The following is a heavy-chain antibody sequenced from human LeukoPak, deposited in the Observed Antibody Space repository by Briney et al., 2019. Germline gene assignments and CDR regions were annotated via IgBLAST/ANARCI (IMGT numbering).Heavy chain of an antibody. CDR3: ARVPYYYDSSGYYSSVAYFDY. CDR2: ISSNGGRT. Sequence: PGGSLRLSCADSGFTFSSYAMHWVRQAPGKGLEYVSAISSNGGRTYYANSVKGRFTISRDNSKNTLYLQMGSLRAEDMAVYYCARVPYYYDSSGYYSSVAYFDYWGQGTLVTVSS. J-gene: IGHJ4*02. CDR1: GFTFSSYA. D-gene: IGHD3-22*01. V-gene: IGHV3-64*01.